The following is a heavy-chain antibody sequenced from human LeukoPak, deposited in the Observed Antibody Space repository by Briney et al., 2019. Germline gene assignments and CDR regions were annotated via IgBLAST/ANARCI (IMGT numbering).Heavy chain of an antibody. J-gene: IGHJ4*02. CDR2: INHSGST. Sequence: PSETLSLTCAVYGGSFSGYYWTWIRQPPGKGLEWIGEINHSGSTNYYPSLKSRITISVDTSKNQFSLKLRSVTAADTAVYFCARGLIKGIAVAGTGWGQGTLVTVSS. CDR3: ARGLIKGIAVAGTG. CDR1: GGSFSGYY. D-gene: IGHD6-19*01. V-gene: IGHV4-34*01.